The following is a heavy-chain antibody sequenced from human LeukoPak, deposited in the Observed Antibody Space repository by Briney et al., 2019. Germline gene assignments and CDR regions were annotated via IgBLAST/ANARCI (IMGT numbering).Heavy chain of an antibody. Sequence: RESGPALVKPTQTLTLTCTFSGFSLSTREMCVSWIRQPPGKALEWLARIDWDDDKYYTTSLKTRLTISKDTSKNQVVLTMTNMDPVDTATYYCARGGGARYNWFDPWGQGILVTVSS. CDR1: GFSLSTREMC. D-gene: IGHD3-16*01. CDR3: ARGGGARYNWFDP. V-gene: IGHV2-70*11. CDR2: IDWDDDK. J-gene: IGHJ5*02.